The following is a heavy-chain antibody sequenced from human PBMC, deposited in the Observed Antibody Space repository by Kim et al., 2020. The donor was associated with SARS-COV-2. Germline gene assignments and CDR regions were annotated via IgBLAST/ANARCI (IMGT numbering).Heavy chain of an antibody. J-gene: IGHJ6*02. D-gene: IGHD3-10*01. CDR1: GGSISSSSYY. CDR3: ARHAKLWFGELLFTHGMDV. V-gene: IGHV4-39*01. CDR2: IYYSGST. Sequence: SETLSLTCTVSGGSISSSSYYWGWIRQPPGKGLEWIGSIYYSGSTYYNTSLKSRVTISVDTSKNQFSLKLSSVTAADTAVYYCARHAKLWFGELLFTHGMDVWGQGTTVTVSS.